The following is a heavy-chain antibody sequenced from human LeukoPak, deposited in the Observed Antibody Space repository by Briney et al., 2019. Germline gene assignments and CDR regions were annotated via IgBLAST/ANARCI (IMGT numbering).Heavy chain of an antibody. CDR3: VWRPELDISGDIIGYAFDI. CDR1: GGSISSISYY. Sequence: SETLSLTCTVSGGSISSISYYWGWIRQPPGKGLEWIGSIYYSGSTYYNPSLKSRVTISVATSQNPFPLTLCSVTAADTAVYYCVWRPELDISGDIIGYAFDIWGQGTMVTVSS. V-gene: IGHV4-39*01. D-gene: IGHD3-22*01. J-gene: IGHJ3*02. CDR2: IYYSGST.